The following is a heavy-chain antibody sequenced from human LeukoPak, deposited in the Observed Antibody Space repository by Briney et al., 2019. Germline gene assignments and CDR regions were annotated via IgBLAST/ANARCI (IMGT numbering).Heavy chain of an antibody. D-gene: IGHD3-10*01. V-gene: IGHV3-74*01. CDR2: INSDGSST. CDR1: GFTFSSYW. Sequence: GGSLRLSCAASGFTFSSYWMHWVRQAPGKGLVWVSRINSDGSSTSYADSVKGRFTTSRDNAKNTLYLQMNSLRAEDTAVYYCARDESTMVRGVIILYYFDYWGQGTLVTVSS. J-gene: IGHJ4*02. CDR3: ARDESTMVRGVIILYYFDY.